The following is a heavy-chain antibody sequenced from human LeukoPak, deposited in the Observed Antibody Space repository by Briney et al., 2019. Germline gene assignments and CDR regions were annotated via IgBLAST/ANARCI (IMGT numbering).Heavy chain of an antibody. D-gene: IGHD6-13*01. V-gene: IGHV4-39*07. Sequence: SGTLSLTCTVSGGSVSSSGYFWGWVRQPPGKGLEWIGSISYSGSTSYTPSLKSRVTISVDTSKNQFSLKLSSVTAADTAVYYCATRPDIAAAGPGWFDPWGQGTLVTVSS. J-gene: IGHJ5*02. CDR2: ISYSGST. CDR3: ATRPDIAAAGPGWFDP. CDR1: GGSVSSSGYF.